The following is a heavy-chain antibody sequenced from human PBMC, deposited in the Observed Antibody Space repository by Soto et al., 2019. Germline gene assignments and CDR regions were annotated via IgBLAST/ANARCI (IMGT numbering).Heavy chain of an antibody. D-gene: IGHD4-17*01. CDR1: GGTFSNYT. CDR3: ARDVGLGPVTVSTHVDY. J-gene: IGHJ4*02. V-gene: IGHV1-69*08. CDR2: IIPIRDIA. Sequence: QVQLVQSGAEVKKPGSSVKVSCKASGGTFSNYTITWVRQAPGQGLEWMGRIIPIRDIANYSKKFQGRVTITADKSTSTAYMELSSLRSEDTAVYYCARDVGLGPVTVSTHVDYWGQGTLVIVSS.